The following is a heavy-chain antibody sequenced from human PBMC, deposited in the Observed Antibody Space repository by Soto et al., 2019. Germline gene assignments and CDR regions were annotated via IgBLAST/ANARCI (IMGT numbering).Heavy chain of an antibody. D-gene: IGHD2-21*02. CDR1: GFTFKSYE. Sequence: GGSLRLSCSASGFTFKSYEMNWVRQAPGKGLEWISDISTSGSTRYYAGSVKGRFTISRDNARNSLFLQMDGLRAEDTAVYYCTSRPSGMTYHAVFDFWGQGTLVTVS. CDR2: ISTSGSTR. V-gene: IGHV3-48*03. CDR3: TSRPSGMTYHAVFDF. J-gene: IGHJ4*02.